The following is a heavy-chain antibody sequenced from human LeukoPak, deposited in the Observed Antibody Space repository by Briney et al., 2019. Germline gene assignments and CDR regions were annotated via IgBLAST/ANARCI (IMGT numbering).Heavy chain of an antibody. D-gene: IGHD1-26*01. Sequence: SQTLSLTCATSGDSVSTNSATWTWLRQSPSRGLEWLGRTYYRSKWSNDYEVSMKSRITINPDTSKNKFSLQLNSVTPEDTAVYYCARLVGASWFDSWGQGTLVTVSS. CDR2: TYYRSKWSN. V-gene: IGHV6-1*01. CDR3: ARLVGASWFDS. J-gene: IGHJ5*01. CDR1: GDSVSTNSAT.